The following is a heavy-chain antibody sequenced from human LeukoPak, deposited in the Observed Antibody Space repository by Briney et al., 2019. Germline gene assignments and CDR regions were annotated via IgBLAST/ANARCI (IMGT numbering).Heavy chain of an antibody. V-gene: IGHV3-53*01. CDR2: LYHDGGT. CDR1: GFSVSSTY. J-gene: IGHJ4*02. Sequence: PGGSLRLSCAASGFSVSSTYMSWVRQAPGKGLEYVSVLYHDGGTYSADSVKGRFTISRDNSKNTLFLQMNSLRAEDTAVYYCAIEAQGCSITSCYFDSWGQGTLVTVSS. CDR3: AIEAQGCSITSCYFDS. D-gene: IGHD2-2*01.